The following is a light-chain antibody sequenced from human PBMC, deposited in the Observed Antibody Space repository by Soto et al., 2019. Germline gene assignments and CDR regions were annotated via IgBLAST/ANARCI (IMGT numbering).Light chain of an antibody. CDR3: QQYVGSPST. CDR1: QSVGNNY. V-gene: IGKV3-20*01. Sequence: EIVLTQSPGTLSLSPGERATLSCRASQSVGNNYLAWYQQKPGQGPRLLIYDASSRATGIPDRFSGSASGTDFTLTISRLEPEDFAVYYCQQYVGSPSTFGQGTK. J-gene: IGKJ1*01. CDR2: DAS.